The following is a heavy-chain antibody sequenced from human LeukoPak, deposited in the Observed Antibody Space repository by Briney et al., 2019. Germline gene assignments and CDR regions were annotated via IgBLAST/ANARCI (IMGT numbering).Heavy chain of an antibody. Sequence: ASVKVSCKASGYTFTSYYMHWVRQAPGQGLEWMGIINPSGGSTSYAQKFQGGVTMTRDTSTSTVYMELSSLRSEDTAVYYCARAGAKLRYFDWLHSPGFDPWGQGTLVTVSS. J-gene: IGHJ5*02. CDR1: GYTFTSYY. V-gene: IGHV1-46*01. D-gene: IGHD3-9*01. CDR3: ARAGAKLRYFDWLHSPGFDP. CDR2: INPSGGST.